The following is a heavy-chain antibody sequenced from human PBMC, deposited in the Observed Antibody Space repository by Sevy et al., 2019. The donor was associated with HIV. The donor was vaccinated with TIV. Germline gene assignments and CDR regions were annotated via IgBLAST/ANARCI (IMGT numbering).Heavy chain of an antibody. D-gene: IGHD1-1*01. CDR3: TRGRLSSTTTPNFVY. CDR1: GFTSSDHY. Sequence: GGSLRLSCAASGFTSSDHYMDWVRQAPGKGLEWVGRIRTKAESYTTEYAASVKGRFTISRDDSQNSLLLQMNSLRTEDTAVYYCTRGRLSSTTTPNFVYWGQGTLVTVSS. J-gene: IGHJ4*02. V-gene: IGHV3-72*01. CDR2: IRTKAESYTT.